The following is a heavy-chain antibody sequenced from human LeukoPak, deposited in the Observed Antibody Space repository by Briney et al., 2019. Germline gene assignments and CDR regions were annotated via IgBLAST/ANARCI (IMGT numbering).Heavy chain of an antibody. J-gene: IGHJ3*02. D-gene: IGHD3-22*01. Sequence: GGSLRLSCAASGFTFNTYWMHWVRQAPGKGLVWVSRINTDGSSANYADSVKGRFSTSRDNAKNTLYLQMNSLRAEDTAIHYCAREYYYDSSGYAFDIWGQGTMVTVSS. CDR2: INTDGSSA. CDR3: AREYYYDSSGYAFDI. V-gene: IGHV3-74*01. CDR1: GFTFNTYW.